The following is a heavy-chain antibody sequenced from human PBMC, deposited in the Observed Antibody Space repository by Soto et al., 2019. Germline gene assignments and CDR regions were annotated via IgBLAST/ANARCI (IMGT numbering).Heavy chain of an antibody. D-gene: IGHD6-19*01. J-gene: IGHJ4*02. Sequence: PSETLSLTCTVSGGSISSYYWSWIRQPPGKGLEWIGYIYYSGSTNYNPSLKSRVTISVDTSKNQFSLKLSSVTAADTAVYYCARASWRYSSGWSFDYWSQGTLVTVSS. CDR2: IYYSGST. CDR3: ARASWRYSSGWSFDY. CDR1: GGSISSYY. V-gene: IGHV4-59*01.